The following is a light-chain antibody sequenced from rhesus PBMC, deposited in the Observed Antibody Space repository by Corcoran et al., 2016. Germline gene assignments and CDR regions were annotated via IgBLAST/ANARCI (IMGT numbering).Light chain of an antibody. V-gene: IGKV3-17*02. CDR1: QSVNSR. CDR3: QQDYNWVLS. CDR2: DAS. J-gene: IGKJ4*01. Sequence: EMVMTQSPATLSLSQGERATLSCRTSQSVNSRLAWYQQKPGQAPRLLIYDASTRVTGIPDRFSGSGAGTDFTLTISSLEPEDVAVYFFQQDYNWVLSFGGGTKVEL.